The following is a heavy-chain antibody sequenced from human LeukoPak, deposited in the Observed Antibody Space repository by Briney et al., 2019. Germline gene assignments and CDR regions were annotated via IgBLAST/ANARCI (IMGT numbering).Heavy chain of an antibody. D-gene: IGHD4-17*01. J-gene: IGHJ3*02. CDR1: GFTFSGSA. CDR3: TRHDYGDYVSVAFDI. Sequence: GGSLRLSCAASGFTFSGSAMHRVRQASGKGLEWVGRIRSKANSYATAYAASVKGRFTISRDDSKNTAYLQMNSLKTEDTAVYYCTRHDYGDYVSVAFDIWGQGTMVTVSS. V-gene: IGHV3-73*01. CDR2: IRSKANSYAT.